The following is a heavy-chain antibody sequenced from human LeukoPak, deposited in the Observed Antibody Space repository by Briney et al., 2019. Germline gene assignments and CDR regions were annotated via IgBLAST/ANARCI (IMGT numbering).Heavy chain of an antibody. V-gene: IGHV4-34*01. CDR3: ARSIGSSWNTTDY. CDR2: INHSGST. D-gene: IGHD6-13*01. Sequence: PSETLSLTCAVYGGSFSGYYWSWIRQPPGKGLEWIGEINHSGSTNYNPSLKRRVTISVDTSKNQFSLKLSSVTAADTAVYYCARSIGSSWNTTDYWGQGTLVTVSS. CDR1: GGSFSGYY. J-gene: IGHJ4*02.